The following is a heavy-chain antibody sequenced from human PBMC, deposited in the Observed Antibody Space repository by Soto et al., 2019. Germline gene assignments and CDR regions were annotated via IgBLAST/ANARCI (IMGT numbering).Heavy chain of an antibody. CDR2: ISYDENNK. CDR1: GLTFSGYG. Sequence: GGSLMLSCASSGLTFSGYGRNWVRQAPGKGLEWVAVISYDENNKYYADSVKGRFTISRDNSKNTLYLQMNSLRAEDTAVYYCAKVLTGDLDYWGQGTLVTSLL. V-gene: IGHV3-30*18. CDR3: AKVLTGDLDY. J-gene: IGHJ4*02. D-gene: IGHD7-27*01.